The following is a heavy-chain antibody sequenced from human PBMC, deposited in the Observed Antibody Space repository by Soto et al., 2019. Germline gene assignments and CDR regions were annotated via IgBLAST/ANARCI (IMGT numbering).Heavy chain of an antibody. CDR1: GYTFTSYG. CDR3: ARAVPTIFGVDYYYMDV. V-gene: IGHV1-18*01. Sequence: QVQLVQSGAEVKKPGASVKVSCKASGYTFTSYGISWVRQAPGQGLEWMGWISAYNGNTNYAQKLQGRVTMTTDTSTRTAYMELRSLRSDDTAVYYCARAVPTIFGVDYYYMDVWGKGTTVTVSS. CDR2: ISAYNGNT. D-gene: IGHD3-3*01. J-gene: IGHJ6*03.